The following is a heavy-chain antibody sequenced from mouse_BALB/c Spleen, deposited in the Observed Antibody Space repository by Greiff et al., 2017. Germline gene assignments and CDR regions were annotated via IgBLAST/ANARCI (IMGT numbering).Heavy chain of an antibody. CDR2: INPGSGGT. J-gene: IGHJ3*01. CDR3: ARDDGYYAWFAY. D-gene: IGHD2-3*01. CDR1: GYAFTNYL. Sequence: QVQLKESGAELVRPGTSVKVSCKASGYAFTNYLIEWVKQRPGQGLEWIGVINPGSGGTNYNEKFKGKATLTADKSSSTAYMQLSSLTSDDSAVYFCARDDGYYAWFAYWGQGTLVTVSA. V-gene: IGHV1-54*01.